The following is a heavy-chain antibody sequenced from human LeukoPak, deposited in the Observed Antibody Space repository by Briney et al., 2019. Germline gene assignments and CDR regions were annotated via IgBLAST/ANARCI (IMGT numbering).Heavy chain of an antibody. CDR2: ISRSGSTI. J-gene: IGHJ4*02. Sequence: GGSLRLSCAASGFTFSNSYMTWIRQAPGKGLEWVSHISRSGSTIYYADSVKGRFTISRDNAKNSLYLEMNSLRAEDTAVYNCAREGIAVAGTGFFDYWGQGTLVTVSS. D-gene: IGHD6-19*01. CDR1: GFTFSNSY. V-gene: IGHV3-11*04. CDR3: AREGIAVAGTGFFDY.